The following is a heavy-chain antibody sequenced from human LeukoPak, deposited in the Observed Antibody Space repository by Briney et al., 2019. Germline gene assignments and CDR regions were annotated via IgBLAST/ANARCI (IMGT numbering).Heavy chain of an antibody. CDR3: TRRVVVVDSGSNYFDY. Sequence: PGGSLRLSCAASGFTFSGSAMHWVRQASGKGLEWVGRIRSKANSYATAYAASVKGRFTISRDDSKNTAYLQMNSLKTEDTAVYYCTRRVVVVDSGSNYFDYWGQGTLVTVSS. V-gene: IGHV3-73*01. CDR1: GFTFSGSA. CDR2: IRSKANSYAT. J-gene: IGHJ4*02. D-gene: IGHD2-15*01.